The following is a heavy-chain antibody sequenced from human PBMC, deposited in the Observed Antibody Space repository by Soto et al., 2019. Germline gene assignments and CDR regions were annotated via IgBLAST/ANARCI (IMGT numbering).Heavy chain of an antibody. J-gene: IGHJ4*02. CDR2: IKEDGSEK. Sequence: EVQLVESGGGLVQPGGYLRLSCAASGVTFSRYWMSWVRQAPGKGLEWVANIKEDGSEKYSVDSVKGRFTISRDNDKKSLNLQMNSLRAEDTAVYYCARVTYYDFWSGYYNGGFDYWGQGTLVTVSS. V-gene: IGHV3-7*04. CDR3: ARVTYYDFWSGYYNGGFDY. D-gene: IGHD3-3*01. CDR1: GVTFSRYW.